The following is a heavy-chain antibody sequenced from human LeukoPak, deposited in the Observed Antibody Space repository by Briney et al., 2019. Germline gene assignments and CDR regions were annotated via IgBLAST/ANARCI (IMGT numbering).Heavy chain of an antibody. D-gene: IGHD3-22*01. CDR2: ISSSSSYI. Sequence: GGSLRLSCAASGFTFSSYNMNWVRQAPGKGLEWVSSISSSSSYIYYADSVKGRFTISRDNAKNTLNLQMNSLRAEDTAVYYCARGGDYYDSSGYFWRPAEIDYWGQGTLVTVSS. V-gene: IGHV3-21*01. J-gene: IGHJ4*02. CDR1: GFTFSSYN. CDR3: ARGGDYYDSSGYFWRPAEIDY.